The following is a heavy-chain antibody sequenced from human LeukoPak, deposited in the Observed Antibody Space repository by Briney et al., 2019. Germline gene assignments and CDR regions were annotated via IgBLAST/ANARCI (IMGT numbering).Heavy chain of an antibody. D-gene: IGHD2-8*02. Sequence: QSGGSLRLSCAASGFTFISYSMNWGRQAPGKGLEWVSYISSGSDTIYYIDSVKGRFTIARDNAKNSLYLQMNSLRAEDTAVYYCARGQCDLLVWGQGNLVTVSS. CDR2: ISSGSDTI. J-gene: IGHJ4*02. CDR3: ARGQCDLLV. CDR1: GFTFISYS. V-gene: IGHV3-48*01.